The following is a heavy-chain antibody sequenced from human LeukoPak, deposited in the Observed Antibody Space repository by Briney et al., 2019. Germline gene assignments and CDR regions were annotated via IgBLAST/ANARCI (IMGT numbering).Heavy chain of an antibody. CDR1: GFTFSSYG. CDR3: ARDQRGYDRAY. V-gene: IGHV3-33*01. J-gene: IGHJ4*02. Sequence: PGGSLRLSCAASGFTFSSYGMHWVRQAPGKGLEWVAVIWYDGSNKYYADSVKGRFTISRDNSKNTLYLQMNSLRAEDTAVYYCARDQRGYDRAYWGQGTLVTVSS. CDR2: IWYDGSNK. D-gene: IGHD3-22*01.